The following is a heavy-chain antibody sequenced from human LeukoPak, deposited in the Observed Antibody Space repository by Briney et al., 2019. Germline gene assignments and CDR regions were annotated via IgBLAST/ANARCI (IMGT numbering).Heavy chain of an antibody. V-gene: IGHV3-30*18. CDR2: ISYDGSNK. CDR3: AKSVPSYDIPTDY. J-gene: IGHJ4*02. CDR1: GFTFSSYG. Sequence: GGSLRLSCAASGFTFSSYGTHWVRQAPGKGLEWVAVISYDGSNKYYADSVKGRFTISRDNSKNTLYLQMNSLRAEDTAVYYCAKSVPSYDIPTDYWGQGTLVTVSS. D-gene: IGHD3-9*01.